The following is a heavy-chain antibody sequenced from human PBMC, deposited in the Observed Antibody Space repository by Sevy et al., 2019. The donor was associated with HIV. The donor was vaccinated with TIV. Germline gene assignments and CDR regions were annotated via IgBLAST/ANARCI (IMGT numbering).Heavy chain of an antibody. CDR2: IKSRGETI. V-gene: IGHV3-11*01. Sequence: LGGSLRLSCTGSIFNLRDYAMIWIRQAPGKGLEWVSNIKSRGETIYYADSVKGRFAISRDNAKKSVDLQMNSLRAEDTAVYYCARGSGYLSAFDIWGQGAMVTVS. D-gene: IGHD5-18*01. CDR3: ARGSGYLSAFDI. CDR1: IFNLRDYA. J-gene: IGHJ3*02.